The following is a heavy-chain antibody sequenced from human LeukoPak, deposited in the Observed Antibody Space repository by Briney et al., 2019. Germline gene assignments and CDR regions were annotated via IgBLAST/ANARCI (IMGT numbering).Heavy chain of an antibody. D-gene: IGHD1-26*01. J-gene: IGHJ4*02. CDR1: GFTFSNNY. V-gene: IGHV3-53*01. CDR3: VCRIGGAPQ. CDR2: IYSGGST. Sequence: GGSLRLSCAASGFTFSNNYMSWVRQAPGNGLEWVSVIYSGGSTYYADSVKGRFTISRDNSKNTLYLQMNSLRADDTAVYYCVCRIGGAPQWGQGTLVTVSS.